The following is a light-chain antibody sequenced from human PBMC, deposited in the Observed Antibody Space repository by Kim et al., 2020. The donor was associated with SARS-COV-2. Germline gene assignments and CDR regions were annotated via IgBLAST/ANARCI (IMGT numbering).Light chain of an antibody. CDR3: QTWDSSAVV. CDR2: EDT. J-gene: IGLJ2*01. Sequence: VSPGQTAIITCSGDKLGTKFSSWYQQKPGQSPLLVIYEDTKRPSGIPERFSGSNSGNTATLTISGTQTLDEADYYCQTWDSSAVVFGGGTQLTVL. CDR1: KLGTKF. V-gene: IGLV3-1*01.